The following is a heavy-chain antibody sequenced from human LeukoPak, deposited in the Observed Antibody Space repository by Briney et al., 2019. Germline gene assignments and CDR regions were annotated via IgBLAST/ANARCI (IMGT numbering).Heavy chain of an antibody. V-gene: IGHV3-21*01. CDR1: GFTFSSYS. CDR2: ISSSSSYI. CDR3: ARGITMIVGRAFDI. Sequence: GGSLRLSCAASGFTFSSYSMNWVRQAPGKGLEWVSSISSSSSYIYYADSVKGRFTISRDNAKNSLYLQMNSLRAEDTAVYYCARGITMIVGRAFDIWGPETMVTVSS. D-gene: IGHD3-22*01. J-gene: IGHJ3*02.